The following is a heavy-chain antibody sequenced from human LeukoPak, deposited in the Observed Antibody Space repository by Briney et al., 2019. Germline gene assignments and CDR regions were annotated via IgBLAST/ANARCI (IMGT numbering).Heavy chain of an antibody. J-gene: IGHJ3*02. Sequence: PSETLSLTCAVYGGSFSGYYWSWVRQPPEKGLEWIGEINHDGSTTYNPSLKSRVSISVETSRSQFSLKLSSVTAADTAMYYCAGIWLGNNASDIWGRGTMVTISS. CDR3: AGIWLGNNASDI. D-gene: IGHD3-10*01. CDR1: GGSFSGYY. V-gene: IGHV4-34*01. CDR2: INHDGST.